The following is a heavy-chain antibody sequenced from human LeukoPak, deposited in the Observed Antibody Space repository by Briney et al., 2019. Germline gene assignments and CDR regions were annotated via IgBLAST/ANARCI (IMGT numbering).Heavy chain of an antibody. CDR3: AAVGGGIDAFDI. CDR1: GFTFTSSA. J-gene: IGHJ3*02. CDR2: IVVGSGNT. Sequence: ASVKVSCKASGFTFTSSAVQWVRQARGQRLEWIGWIVVGSGNTNYAQKFQERVTITRDMSTSTAYMELSSLRSEDTAVYYCAAVGGGIDAFDIWGQGTMVTVSS. D-gene: IGHD3-16*01. V-gene: IGHV1-58*01.